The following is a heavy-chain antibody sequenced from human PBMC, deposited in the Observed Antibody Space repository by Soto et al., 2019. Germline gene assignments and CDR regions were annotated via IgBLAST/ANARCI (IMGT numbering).Heavy chain of an antibody. V-gene: IGHV3-33*01. CDR3: ARDRGTAWFDP. CDR2: IWYDGSNK. CDR1: GFTFSSYG. J-gene: IGHJ5*02. Sequence: QVQLVESGGGVVQPGRSLRLSCAASGFTFSSYGMHWVRQAPGKGLEWVAVIWYDGSNKYYADSVKGRFTISRDNSKNPLYLQMTSLRAEDTAVYYCARDRGTAWFDPWGQGTLVTVSS. D-gene: IGHD3-10*01.